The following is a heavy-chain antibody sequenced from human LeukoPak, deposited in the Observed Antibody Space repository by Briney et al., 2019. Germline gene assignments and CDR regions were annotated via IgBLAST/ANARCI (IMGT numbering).Heavy chain of an antibody. CDR1: GFTVSSNY. J-gene: IGHJ6*04. Sequence: GGSLRLSCAASGFTVSSNYMSWVRQAPGKGLEWVSVIYSGGSTHYADSVKGRFTISRDNSKNTLYLQMNSLRAEDTAVYYCARDRNRRWFGSFYGMDVWGKGTTVTVSS. CDR2: IYSGGST. CDR3: ARDRNRRWFGSFYGMDV. V-gene: IGHV3-53*01. D-gene: IGHD3-10*01.